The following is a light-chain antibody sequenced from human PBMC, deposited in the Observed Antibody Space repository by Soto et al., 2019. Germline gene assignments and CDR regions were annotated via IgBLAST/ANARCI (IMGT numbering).Light chain of an antibody. CDR3: QQYSNWPPGT. V-gene: IGKV3-15*01. Sequence: EIVMTQSPATLSVSPGERATLSCRASQSVGSNLAWYQQKPGQAPRLLIYGASTRATGIPARFSGSGSRTEFTLTISSLQSEDFAVYYCQQYSNWPPGTFGQGTKVEIK. CDR1: QSVGSN. CDR2: GAS. J-gene: IGKJ1*01.